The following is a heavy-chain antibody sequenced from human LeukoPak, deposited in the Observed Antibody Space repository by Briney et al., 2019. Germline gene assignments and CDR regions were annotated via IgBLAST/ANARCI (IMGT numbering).Heavy chain of an antibody. V-gene: IGHV1-3*01. J-gene: IGHJ4*02. Sequence: ASVKVSCKASGYTFTSYAMHWVRQAPGQRLEWMGWINAGSGNTKYSQKFQGRVTITRDTSVSTAYMELSSLRSEDTAVYYCARDHNIVAPFDYWGQGTLVTVSS. CDR1: GYTFTSYA. CDR2: INAGSGNT. D-gene: IGHD5-12*01. CDR3: ARDHNIVAPFDY.